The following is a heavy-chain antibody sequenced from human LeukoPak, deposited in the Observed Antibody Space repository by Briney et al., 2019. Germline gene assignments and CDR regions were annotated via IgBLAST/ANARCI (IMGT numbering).Heavy chain of an antibody. CDR1: GGSISSYY. CDR2: IYYSGST. Sequence: SETLSLTCTVSGGSISSYYWSWIRQPPGKGLEWIGYIYYSGSTNYNPSLKSRVTISVDTSKNQFSLKLSSVTAADTAVYYCAREVQLTGDAFDIWGQGTMVTVSS. CDR3: AREVQLTGDAFDI. D-gene: IGHD7-27*01. J-gene: IGHJ3*02. V-gene: IGHV4-59*01.